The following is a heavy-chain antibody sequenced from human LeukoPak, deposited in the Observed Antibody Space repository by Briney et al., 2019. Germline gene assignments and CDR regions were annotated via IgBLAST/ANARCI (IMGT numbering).Heavy chain of an antibody. CDR3: ARDRIFESGEGFDY. V-gene: IGHV4-30-2*01. CDR1: GGSISSGGCY. CDR2: IYHSGST. J-gene: IGHJ4*02. Sequence: SETLSLTCTVSGGSISSGGCYWSWVRQPPGKGLEWIGYIYHSGSTYYNPSLKSRVTISVDRSKNQFSLKLSSVTAADTAVYYCARDRIFESGEGFDYWSQGTLVTVSS. D-gene: IGHD3-3*01.